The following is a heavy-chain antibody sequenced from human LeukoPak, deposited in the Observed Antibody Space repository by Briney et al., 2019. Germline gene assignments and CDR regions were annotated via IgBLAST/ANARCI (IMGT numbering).Heavy chain of an antibody. Sequence: SETLSLTCTVSGGSISSSSYYWGWIRQPPGKGLEWIGSIYYSGSTYYNPSLKSRVTISVDTSKNQFSLKLSSVTAADTAVYYCARRLSVGRRFYYYYYHMDVWGKGTTVTVSS. CDR2: IYYSGST. J-gene: IGHJ6*03. V-gene: IGHV4-39*01. D-gene: IGHD4-17*01. CDR1: GGSISSSSYY. CDR3: ARRLSVGRRFYYYYYHMDV.